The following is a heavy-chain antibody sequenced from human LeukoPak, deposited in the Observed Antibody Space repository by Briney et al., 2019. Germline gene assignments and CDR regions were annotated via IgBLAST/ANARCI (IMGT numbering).Heavy chain of an antibody. CDR2: IYYSGST. Sequence: SETLSLTCTVSGGSISSYYWSWIRQPPGKGLEWIGYIYYSGSTNYNPSLKSRVTISVDTSKNQFSLKLSSVTAADTAVYYCARGIARFGGYMDVWGKGTTVTVSS. V-gene: IGHV4-59*12. D-gene: IGHD3-10*01. J-gene: IGHJ6*03. CDR3: ARGIARFGGYMDV. CDR1: GGSISSYY.